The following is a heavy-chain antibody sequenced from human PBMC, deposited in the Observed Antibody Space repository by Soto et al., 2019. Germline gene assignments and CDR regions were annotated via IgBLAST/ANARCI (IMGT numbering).Heavy chain of an antibody. CDR2: IYYSGST. Sequence: PSETLSLTCTVSGGSISSGDYYWSWIRQPPGKGLEWIGYIYYSGSTYYNPSLKSRVTISVDTSKNQFSLKLSSVTAADTAVYYCARAWDIVVVPAATSLWFDPWGQGTLVTVSS. V-gene: IGHV4-30-4*01. J-gene: IGHJ5*02. CDR3: ARAWDIVVVPAATSLWFDP. CDR1: GGSISSGDYY. D-gene: IGHD2-2*01.